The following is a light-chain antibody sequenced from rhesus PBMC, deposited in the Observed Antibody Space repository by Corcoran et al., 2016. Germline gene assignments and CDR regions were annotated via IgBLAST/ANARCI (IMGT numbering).Light chain of an antibody. CDR3: KHGYGTPYS. Sequence: DIQMTQSPSSLSASVGDTVTITCRASQGISNNLAWYQPKPGKVPKLLIYYASTLQMGVPSRFIGSGAGTDFTLTSSCVQPEDFATYYCKHGYGTPYSFGQGTKVEIK. J-gene: IGKJ2*01. V-gene: IGKV1S15*01. CDR1: QGISNN. CDR2: YAS.